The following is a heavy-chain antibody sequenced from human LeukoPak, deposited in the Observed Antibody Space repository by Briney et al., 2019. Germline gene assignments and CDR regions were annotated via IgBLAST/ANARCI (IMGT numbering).Heavy chain of an antibody. CDR1: GGSISSYY. J-gene: IGHJ3*01. CDR2: IYTSGST. Sequence: PSETLSHTCTVSGGSISSYYWSWIRQPAGKGLEWIGRIYTSGSTNYNPSLKSRVTMSVDTSKNQFSLKLSSVTAADTAVYYCARAGNYYDSSGYLSGAYEGYLLWGQGTMVTVSS. V-gene: IGHV4-4*07. D-gene: IGHD3-22*01. CDR3: ARAGNYYDSSGYLSGAYEGYLL.